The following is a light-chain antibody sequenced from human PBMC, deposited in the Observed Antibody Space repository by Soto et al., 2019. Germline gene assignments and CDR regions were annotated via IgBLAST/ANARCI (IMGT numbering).Light chain of an antibody. V-gene: IGKV1-39*01. CDR1: QSIRSH. CDR3: QQSYTTPFT. J-gene: IGKJ3*01. CDR2: DAS. Sequence: DIQMTQSPSSLSASVGDRVTITCRASQSIRSHLNWYQQTPGKAPKLLIYDASSLQSGVPSRFSGSGSGTDFTLTISSLQPEDFATYYCQQSYTTPFTFGPGTKVDNK.